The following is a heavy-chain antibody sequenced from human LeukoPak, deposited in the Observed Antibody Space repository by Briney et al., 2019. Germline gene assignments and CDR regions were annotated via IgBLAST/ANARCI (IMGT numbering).Heavy chain of an antibody. D-gene: IGHD3-22*01. CDR3: ASTELLPYYFDY. CDR2: IYHSGST. Sequence: SETLSLTCTVSGYSISSGYYWGWIRQPPGKGLEWIGSIYHSGSTYYNPSLKSRVTISVDTSKNQFSLKPSSVTAADTAVYYCASTELLPYYFDYWGQGTLVTVSS. CDR1: GYSISSGYY. J-gene: IGHJ4*02. V-gene: IGHV4-38-2*02.